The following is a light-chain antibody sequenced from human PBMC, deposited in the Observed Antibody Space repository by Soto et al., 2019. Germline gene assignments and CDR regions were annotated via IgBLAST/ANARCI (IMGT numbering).Light chain of an antibody. CDR3: QQYGRSPWT. CDR1: QSVSNRY. V-gene: IGKV3-20*01. J-gene: IGKJ1*01. CDR2: GAS. Sequence: EIVLTQSPGTLSLSPGERATLSCRASQSVSNRYLAWYQQKPGQAAGVLMYGASSRASGIPDRFSGSGSGTDFTLTINRLEPEDFAVYYCQQYGRSPWTFGQGTKVEIK.